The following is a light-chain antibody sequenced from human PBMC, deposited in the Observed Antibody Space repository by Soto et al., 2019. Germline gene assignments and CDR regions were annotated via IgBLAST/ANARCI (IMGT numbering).Light chain of an antibody. Sequence: QSALAQPASVSGSPGQSITISCTGTSTDVGAYNYVAWYQHHPGKAPKLIIYEVTNRPSGVSYRFSASKSGNTASLTISGLHSEDEADYYCISYTGKSASYVFGTGTKVTVL. CDR1: STDVGAYNY. J-gene: IGLJ1*01. CDR2: EVT. V-gene: IGLV2-14*01. CDR3: ISYTGKSASYV.